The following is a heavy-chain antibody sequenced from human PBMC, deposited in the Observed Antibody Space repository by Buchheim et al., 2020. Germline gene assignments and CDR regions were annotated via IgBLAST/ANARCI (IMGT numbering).Heavy chain of an antibody. CDR2: ISISGSTI. J-gene: IGHJ6*03. Sequence: EVQLVESGGGLVQPGGSLRLSCAAFGFTFRSYEMNWVRQAPGKGLEWVSHISISGSTIYYADSVKGRFTISKDNAKNSLYLQMNSLTVEDTAVYYCARGGIHMDVWGKGTT. D-gene: IGHD3-16*01. V-gene: IGHV3-48*03. CDR3: ARGGIHMDV. CDR1: GFTFRSYE.